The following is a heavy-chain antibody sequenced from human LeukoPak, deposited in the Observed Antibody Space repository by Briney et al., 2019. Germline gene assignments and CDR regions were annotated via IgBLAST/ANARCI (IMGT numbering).Heavy chain of an antibody. Sequence: SETLSLTCTVSGGSISSYYWSWIRQPPGKGLEWIGYIYYSGSTNYNPSLKSRVTISVDTSKYQFSLKLSSVTAADTAVYYCARVVAGNIIDYWGQGTLVTVSS. CDR1: GGSISSYY. J-gene: IGHJ4*02. CDR2: IYYSGST. D-gene: IGHD6-19*01. V-gene: IGHV4-59*01. CDR3: ARVVAGNIIDY.